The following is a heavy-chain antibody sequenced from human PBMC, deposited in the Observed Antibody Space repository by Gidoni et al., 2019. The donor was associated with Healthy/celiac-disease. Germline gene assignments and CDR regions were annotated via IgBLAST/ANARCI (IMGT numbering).Heavy chain of an antibody. CDR2: IYHSGST. CDR3: ARDRDFWSGYSDY. J-gene: IGHJ4*02. D-gene: IGHD3-3*01. Sequence: QVQLQESRPGLVKPSETLSLTCAVSGYSISSGYYWGWIRQPPGKGLEWIGSIYHSGSTYYNPSLKSRVTISVDTSKNQFSLKLSSVTAADTAVYYCARDRDFWSGYSDYWGQGTLVTVSS. CDR1: GYSISSGYY. V-gene: IGHV4-38-2*02.